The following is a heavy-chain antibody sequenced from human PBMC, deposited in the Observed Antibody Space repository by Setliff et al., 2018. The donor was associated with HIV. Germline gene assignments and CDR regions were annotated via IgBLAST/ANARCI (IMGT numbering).Heavy chain of an antibody. CDR3: ARGYTRGYFSHFYY. D-gene: IGHD3-22*01. Sequence: SETLSLTCTVSGGSISSAGYYWSWIRQHPGKGLERIGYIYNTGSAHFNPSLKSRLTISVDTSRNQFSLKLSSVTAADTAVYYCARGYTRGYFSHFYYWSQGTLVTVSS. CDR2: IYNTGSA. J-gene: IGHJ4*02. V-gene: IGHV4-31*03. CDR1: GGSISSAGYY.